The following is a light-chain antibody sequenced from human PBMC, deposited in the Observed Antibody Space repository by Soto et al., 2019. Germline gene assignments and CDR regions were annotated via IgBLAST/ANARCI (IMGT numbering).Light chain of an antibody. CDR3: QQFNDWPRT. J-gene: IGKJ1*01. V-gene: IGKV3-15*01. CDR1: QSVTSN. CDR2: GAS. Sequence: EIVMTQSPVTLSVSPGERATLSCRASQSVTSNLAWYQQKPGQAPRLLIYGASTRATGIPARFSGSGSGTEFTLTISNLQSEDFAIYYCQQFNDWPRTFGQGIKVEIK.